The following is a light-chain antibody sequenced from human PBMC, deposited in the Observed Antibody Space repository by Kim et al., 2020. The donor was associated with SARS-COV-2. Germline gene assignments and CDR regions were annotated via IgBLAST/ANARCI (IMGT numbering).Light chain of an antibody. CDR1: RSISSW. J-gene: IGKJ1*01. Sequence: SASGGDRVTIASRASRSISSWLAWYQQKPGKAPKLLIYKASNLQSGVPSRFSGSGSGTEFTLTISSLQPDDFATYYCQQSISYPTFGQGTKVDIK. V-gene: IGKV1-5*03. CDR3: QQSISYPT. CDR2: KAS.